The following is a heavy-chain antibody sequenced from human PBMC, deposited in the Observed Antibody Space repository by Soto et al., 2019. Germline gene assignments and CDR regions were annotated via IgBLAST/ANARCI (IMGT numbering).Heavy chain of an antibody. CDR3: AREERYCGGGGCFRSAFAL. CDR1: GFALSSYS. D-gene: IGHD2-15*01. J-gene: IGHJ3*01. V-gene: IGHV3-21*01. Sequence: EVQLVESGGRLVKPGGSLRLSCAASGFALSSYSIGWVRQAPGKGLEWVSFTFNFDGSLYYADSVKGRFAISRDNAKNSVYLQMNSLRAEDTGVYYCAREERYCGGGGCFRSAFALWGQGTGVTVSS. CDR2: TFNFDGSL.